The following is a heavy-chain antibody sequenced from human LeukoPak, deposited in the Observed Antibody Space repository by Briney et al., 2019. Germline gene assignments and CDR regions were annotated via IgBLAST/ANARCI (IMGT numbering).Heavy chain of an antibody. CDR2: IYYSGST. CDR3: ASIGYSSGWDTRPFDY. J-gene: IGHJ4*02. V-gene: IGHV4-59*04. D-gene: IGHD6-19*01. Sequence: PSETLSLTCTVSGGSISSYYWSWIRQPPGKGLEWIGYIYYSGSTYYNPSLKSRVTISVDTSKNQFSLKLSSVTAADTAVYYCASIGYSSGWDTRPFDYWGQGTLVTVSS. CDR1: GGSISSYY.